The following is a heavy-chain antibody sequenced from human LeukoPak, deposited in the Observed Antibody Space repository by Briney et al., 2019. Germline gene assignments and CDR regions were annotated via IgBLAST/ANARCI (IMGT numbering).Heavy chain of an antibody. CDR1: GGSFSGYY. D-gene: IGHD6-19*01. Sequence: PSETLSLTCAVYGGSFSGYYWSWIRRPPGKGLEWIGEINHSGSTNYNPSLKSRVTISVDTSKNQFSLKLSSVTAADTAVYYCARGLSGWYGGRNWFDPWGQGTLVTVSS. CDR2: INHSGST. CDR3: ARGLSGWYGGRNWFDP. J-gene: IGHJ5*02. V-gene: IGHV4-34*01.